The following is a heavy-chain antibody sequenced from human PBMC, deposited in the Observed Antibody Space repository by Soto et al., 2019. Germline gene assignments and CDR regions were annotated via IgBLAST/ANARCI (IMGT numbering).Heavy chain of an antibody. J-gene: IGHJ4*02. D-gene: IGHD5-12*01. CDR1: GCTFTGYY. Sequence: GAAVKVSCKASGCTFTGYYIHWVRQAPGQGLEWMGWINPNNGDTHYAQKFHGRVSMTRDTSTSTAYMELSSLRFDDTAVYYCARHSGYDYVFDYWGQGTLVTVSS. V-gene: IGHV1-2*02. CDR3: ARHSGYDYVFDY. CDR2: INPNNGDT.